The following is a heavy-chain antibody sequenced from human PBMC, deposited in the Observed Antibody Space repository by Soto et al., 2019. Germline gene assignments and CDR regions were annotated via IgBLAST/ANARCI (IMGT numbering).Heavy chain of an antibody. D-gene: IGHD1-1*01. CDR2: MNPNSGNT. J-gene: IGHJ6*02. Sequence: QVQLVQSGAEVKKPGASVKVSCKASGYTFTSYDINWVRQATGQGLEWMGWMNPNSGNTGYAKKFQCRVTMTRNTSISTAYMALSSLRSEDTAVYYCARERTGTTSMDVWGQGTTVTVSS. CDR3: ARERTGTTSMDV. CDR1: GYTFTSYD. V-gene: IGHV1-8*01.